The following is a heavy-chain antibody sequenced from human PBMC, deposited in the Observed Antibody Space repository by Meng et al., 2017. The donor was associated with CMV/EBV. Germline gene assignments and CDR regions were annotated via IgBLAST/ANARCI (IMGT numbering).Heavy chain of an antibody. CDR1: RFTFSSYA. V-gene: IGHV3-23*01. J-gene: IGHJ4*02. CDR3: ARPSKSVGSSPGDY. CDR2: ISGSGGST. Sequence: GSRFTFSSYAMSWVRQDPGKGLEWVSAISGSGGSTYYADSVKGRFTISRDNSKNTLYLQMNSLRAEDTAVYYCARPSKSVGSSPGDYWGQGTLVTVSS. D-gene: IGHD6-6*01.